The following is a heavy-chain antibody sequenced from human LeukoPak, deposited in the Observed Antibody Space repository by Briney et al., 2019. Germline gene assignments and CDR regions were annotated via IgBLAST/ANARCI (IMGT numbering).Heavy chain of an antibody. CDR2: LYYSGST. V-gene: IGHV4-61*01. Sequence: SETLSLTCTVSGGSVSSGSYYWTWIRPPPGKGLEWIGYLYYSGSTNYNPSLKSRVTISKDTSKNQFSLKVTSVTATDTAVYYCARDVVGATYFQLWGQGALGTVSS. CDR3: ARDVVGATYFQL. CDR1: GGSVSSGSYY. J-gene: IGHJ1*01. D-gene: IGHD1-26*01.